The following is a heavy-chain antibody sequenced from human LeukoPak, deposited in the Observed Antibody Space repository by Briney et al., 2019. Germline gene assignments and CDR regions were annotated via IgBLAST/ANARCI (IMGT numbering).Heavy chain of an antibody. Sequence: GGSLRLSCAASGFTFSSYAMHWVRQAPGKGLEWVAVISYDGSNKYYADSVKGRFTISRDNSKNTLYLQMNSLRAEDTAVYYCARDGGDIVVVPAADYYYGMDVWGKGTTVTVSS. CDR1: GFTFSSYA. V-gene: IGHV3-30*04. J-gene: IGHJ6*04. CDR2: ISYDGSNK. CDR3: ARDGGDIVVVPAADYYYGMDV. D-gene: IGHD2-2*01.